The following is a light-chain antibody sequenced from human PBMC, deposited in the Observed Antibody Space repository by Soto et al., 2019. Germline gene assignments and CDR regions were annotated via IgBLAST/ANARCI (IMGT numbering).Light chain of an antibody. CDR3: QQYNSYPLT. J-gene: IGKJ4*01. V-gene: IGKV1-5*03. Sequence: DIQMTQSPSTLSASIGDRVTIACRASQSISSWLAWYQQKPGKAPKLLIYKASSLESGVPSRFSGSGSGTEFTLTISSLQPDDFATYYCQQYNSYPLTFGGGTKVEIK. CDR2: KAS. CDR1: QSISSW.